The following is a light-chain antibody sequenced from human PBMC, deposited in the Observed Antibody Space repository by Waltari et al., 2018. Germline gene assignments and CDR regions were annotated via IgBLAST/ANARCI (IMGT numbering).Light chain of an antibody. CDR3: MQGTHWPPIT. V-gene: IGKV2-30*02. Sequence: DVVMTQSPLSLPVTPGQPASISCRSSQSLVHSDGNTYLNWFQQRPGQSPRRLIYKVSTRDSGVPDRVSGSGSGTDVTLKISRVEAEDVGVYYCMQGTHWPPITFGQGTRLEIK. CDR1: QSLVHSDGNTY. CDR2: KVS. J-gene: IGKJ5*01.